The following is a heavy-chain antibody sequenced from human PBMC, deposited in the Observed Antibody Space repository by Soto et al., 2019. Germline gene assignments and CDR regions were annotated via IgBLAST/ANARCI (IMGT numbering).Heavy chain of an antibody. D-gene: IGHD6-13*01. J-gene: IGHJ5*02. CDR3: VRRHVSATGIDWFDP. CDR2: INAANGDT. V-gene: IGHV1-3*01. Sequence: ASVKVSCKASGYTFTSYGIHWVRQAPGQRLEWMGWINAANGDTKYSPKFQGRVTIARDTSASTAYMELSSLRSEDTAVYYCVRRHVSATGIDWFDPWGQGTLVTVSS. CDR1: GYTFTSYG.